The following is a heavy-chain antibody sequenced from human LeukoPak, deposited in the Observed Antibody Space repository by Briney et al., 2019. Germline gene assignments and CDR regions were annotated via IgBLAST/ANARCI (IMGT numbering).Heavy chain of an antibody. J-gene: IGHJ4*02. V-gene: IGHV3-21*01. CDR2: ISSSSSYI. Sequence: GGSLRLSCAASGFTFSSYSMNWVRQAPGKGLEWVSSISSSSSYIYYADSVKGRSTISRDNAKNSLYLQMNSLRAEDTAVYYCARESRGRVVVVAATRPFDYWGQGTLVTVSS. CDR3: ARESRGRVVVVAATRPFDY. CDR1: GFTFSSYS. D-gene: IGHD2-15*01.